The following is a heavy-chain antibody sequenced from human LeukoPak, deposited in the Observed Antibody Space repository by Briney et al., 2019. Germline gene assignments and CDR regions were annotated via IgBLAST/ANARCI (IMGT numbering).Heavy chain of an antibody. D-gene: IGHD3-22*01. CDR3: ARRAYAYYYDSSGYFRY. V-gene: IGHV4-34*01. J-gene: IGHJ4*02. Sequence: PSETLSLTCAVYGGSFSGYYWSWIRQPPGKGLDWIGEINHSGSTNYNPSLKSRVTISVDTSKNQFSLKLSSVTAADTAVYYCARRAYAYYYDSSGYFRYWGQGTLVTVSS. CDR2: INHSGST. CDR1: GGSFSGYY.